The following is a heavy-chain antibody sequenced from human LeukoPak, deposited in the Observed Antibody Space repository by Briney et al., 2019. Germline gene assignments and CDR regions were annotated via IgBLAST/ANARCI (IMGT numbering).Heavy chain of an antibody. CDR3: AILPVEMATMFDY. Sequence: AGGSLRLSCAASGFTFSSYEMNWVRQAPGKGLEWVSYISSSGSTIYYADSVKGRFTISRDNAKNSLYLQMNSLRAEDTAVYYSAILPVEMATMFDYWGQGTLVTVSS. D-gene: IGHD5-24*01. CDR1: GFTFSSYE. J-gene: IGHJ4*02. V-gene: IGHV3-48*03. CDR2: ISSSGSTI.